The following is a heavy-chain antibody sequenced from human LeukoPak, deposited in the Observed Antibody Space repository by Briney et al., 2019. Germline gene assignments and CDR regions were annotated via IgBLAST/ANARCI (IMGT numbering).Heavy chain of an antibody. CDR3: ARGDTITYYYDSSGYLSLDY. D-gene: IGHD3-22*01. CDR1: GGTFISHA. CDR2: IIPIFGTA. J-gene: IGHJ4*02. Sequence: SVRVSCKDSGGTFISHAISWVRQAPGQGLEGMGRIIPIFGTANYAQKFQGRVTITTEESTSTAYMELSSLRSEDTAVYYCARGDTITYYYDSSGYLSLDYWGQGTLVTVSS. V-gene: IGHV1-69*05.